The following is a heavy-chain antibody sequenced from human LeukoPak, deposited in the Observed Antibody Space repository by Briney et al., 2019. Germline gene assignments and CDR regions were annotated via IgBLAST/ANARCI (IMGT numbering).Heavy chain of an antibody. CDR2: IYYGGST. D-gene: IGHD5-12*01. Sequence: SETLSLTCTVSGGSISSGSHYWAWIRQPPGKGLEWIGSIYYGGSTFYNPSLKSRVTISADTSNNQFSLKLSSVTAADTAVYYCARRAIVATIDYWGQGTLVTVSS. CDR1: GGSISSGSHY. V-gene: IGHV4-39*01. CDR3: ARRAIVATIDY. J-gene: IGHJ4*02.